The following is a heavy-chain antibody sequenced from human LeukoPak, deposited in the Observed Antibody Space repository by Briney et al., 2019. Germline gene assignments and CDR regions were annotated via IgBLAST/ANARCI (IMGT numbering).Heavy chain of an antibody. CDR2: VFRDGSA. CDR3: ARLTYSFTGSGYHYFDH. Sequence: SETLPLTCAVSGFSISSGYYWGWIRQPPGRGLVWIGSVFRDGSAFYNPSLKSRVSLSVDTSTMKFSLRLTSVAAADTAVYYCARLTYSFTGSGYHYFDHWGQGALVSVSS. CDR1: GFSISSGYY. V-gene: IGHV4-38-2*01. J-gene: IGHJ4*02. D-gene: IGHD3-22*01.